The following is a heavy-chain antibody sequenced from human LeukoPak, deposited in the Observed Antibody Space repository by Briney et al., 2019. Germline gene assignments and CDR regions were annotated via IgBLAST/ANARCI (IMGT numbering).Heavy chain of an antibody. V-gene: IGHV4-59*01. Sequence: SETLSLTCTVSGGSISSYYWSWIRQPPGKGLEWIGYIYYSGSTNYNPSLKSRVTISVDTSKNQFSLKLSSVTSADTAVYYCARGYCSGGSCPFDYWGQGTLVTVSS. CDR2: IYYSGST. CDR3: ARGYCSGGSCPFDY. D-gene: IGHD2-15*01. J-gene: IGHJ4*02. CDR1: GGSISSYY.